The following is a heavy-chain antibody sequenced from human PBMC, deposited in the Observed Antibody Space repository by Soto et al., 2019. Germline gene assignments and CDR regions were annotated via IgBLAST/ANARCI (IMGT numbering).Heavy chain of an antibody. CDR1: GVTFSSYA. Sequence: PGGSLRLSCAASGVTFSSYAMSWVRQAPGKGLEWVSAISGSGGSTYYAASVKGRFTISRDNSKTPLYLQMNRLRAEDTAVSYCAKVCGSCYSLCYYSYGMDVWGQGTTVTVSS. J-gene: IGHJ6*02. CDR3: AKVCGSCYSLCYYSYGMDV. D-gene: IGHD2-15*01. CDR2: ISGSGGST. V-gene: IGHV3-23*01.